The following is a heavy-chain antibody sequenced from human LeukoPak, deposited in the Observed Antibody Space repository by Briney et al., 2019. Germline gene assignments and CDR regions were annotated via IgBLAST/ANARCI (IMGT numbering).Heavy chain of an antibody. CDR2: IYPGDSDT. V-gene: IGHV5-51*01. CDR1: GYSFTSYW. D-gene: IGHD2-15*01. Sequence: GESLKISCKGSGYSFTSYWIGWVRQMPGKGLEWMGIIYPGDSDTRYSPSFQGQVTISADKSISTAYLQWSSLKASDTAMYYCARRGYCDGGSCHSNAFDIWGQGTLVTVSP. CDR3: ARRGYCDGGSCHSNAFDI. J-gene: IGHJ3*02.